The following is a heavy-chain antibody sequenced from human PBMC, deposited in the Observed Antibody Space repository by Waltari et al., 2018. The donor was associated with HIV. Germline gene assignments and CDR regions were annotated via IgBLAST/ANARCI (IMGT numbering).Heavy chain of an antibody. CDR2: INPSGGST. CDR1: GYPFTSYY. D-gene: IGHD3-3*01. V-gene: IGHV1-46*01. Sequence: QVQLVQSGAEVKKPGASVKVSCKASGYPFTSYYMHSVRQAPGQGLEWMGIINPSGGSTSYAQKFQGRVTMTRDTSTSTVYMELSSLRSEDTAVYYCAINIPGAFDIWGQGTMVTVSS. J-gene: IGHJ3*02. CDR3: AINIPGAFDI.